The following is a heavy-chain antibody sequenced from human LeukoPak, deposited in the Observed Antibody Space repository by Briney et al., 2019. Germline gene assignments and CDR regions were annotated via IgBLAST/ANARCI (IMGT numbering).Heavy chain of an antibody. CDR3: ARGWSILRGGDWFDP. V-gene: IGHV4-38-2*02. J-gene: IGHJ5*02. D-gene: IGHD3-3*02. Sequence: PSETLSLTCTVSGYSISSGDYWGWIWPPPGKGLEWIASIHHSGTTYYTPSLKSRGSISVDPSKNQLSLSLSSVTAADTAVYYCARGWSILRGGDWFDPWGQGTLVTVSS. CDR1: GYSISSGDY. CDR2: IHHSGTT.